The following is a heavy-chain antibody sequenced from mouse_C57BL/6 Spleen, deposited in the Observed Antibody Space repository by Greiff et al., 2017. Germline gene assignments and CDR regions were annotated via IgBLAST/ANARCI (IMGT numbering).Heavy chain of an antibody. CDR2: INPNYGTT. CDR1: GYSFTDYN. Sequence: VQLQQSGPELVKPGASVKISCKASGYSFTDYNMNWVKQSNGKSLEWIGVINPNYGTTSYNQKFKGKATLTVDQSSSTAYRQLNSLTSEDTAVYYWARREGANWVWIAYWGQGTLVTLSA. D-gene: IGHD4-1*01. CDR3: ARREGANWVWIAY. J-gene: IGHJ3*01. V-gene: IGHV1-39*01.